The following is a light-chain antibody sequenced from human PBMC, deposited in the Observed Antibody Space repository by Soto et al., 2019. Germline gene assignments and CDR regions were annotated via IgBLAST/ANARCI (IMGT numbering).Light chain of an antibody. CDR1: HSVLYPSNSKNY. CDR3: QQYYSIPFT. Sequence: DIVMTQSPDSLAVHLGERANINCKSSHSVLYPSNSKNYLAWYQQKPGQPPKLLIYWASTRQSGVPDRFSGSGSATDFTLTISSLQAEDVAIYSCQQYYSIPFTFGPGTKVDIK. CDR2: WAS. J-gene: IGKJ3*01. V-gene: IGKV4-1*01.